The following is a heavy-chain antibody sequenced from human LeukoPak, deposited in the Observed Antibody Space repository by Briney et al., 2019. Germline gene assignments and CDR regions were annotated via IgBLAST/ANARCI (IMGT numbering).Heavy chain of an antibody. J-gene: IGHJ4*02. CDR1: GGSINNGGNY. D-gene: IGHD6-6*01. V-gene: IGHV4-31*02. CDR3: ARVILEYSIRYFDY. Sequence: SETLSLTCSVSGGSINNGGNYWSWVRQHPGKGLEWIGYIYYSGNTYYNPSLKSRVTISLDTSKNQFSLKLTSVTAADTAVYFCARVILEYSIRYFDYWGQGTLVTVSS. CDR2: IYYSGNT.